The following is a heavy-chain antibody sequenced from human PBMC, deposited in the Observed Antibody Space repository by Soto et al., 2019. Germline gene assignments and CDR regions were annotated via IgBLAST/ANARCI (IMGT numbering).Heavy chain of an antibody. CDR3: AKDVRITMVRGVLRSFDL. D-gene: IGHD3-10*01. J-gene: IGHJ4*02. CDR1: VVTFSNHP. CDR2: ISGSGETP. V-gene: IGHV3-23*01. Sequence: GGSLRLACVASVVTFSNHPMTWVRQAPGKGLEWVSGISGSGETPYYAGSVKGRFTISRDNFINTLSLQMNSLRAEDTGTYYCAKDVRITMVRGVLRSFDLWGQGTKVTVSS.